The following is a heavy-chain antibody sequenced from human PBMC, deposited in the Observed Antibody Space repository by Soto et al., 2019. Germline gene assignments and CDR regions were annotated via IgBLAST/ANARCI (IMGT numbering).Heavy chain of an antibody. D-gene: IGHD3-22*01. CDR1: GFTFSSYA. J-gene: IGHJ4*02. Sequence: GGSLRLSCAASGFTFSSYAMSWVRQAPGKGLEWVSAISGSGGSTYYADSVKGRFTISRDNSKNTLYLQMNSLRAEDTAVYYCAKSGRNYYDSSGYFDWGQGTLVTVSS. V-gene: IGHV3-23*01. CDR2: ISGSGGST. CDR3: AKSGRNYYDSSGYFD.